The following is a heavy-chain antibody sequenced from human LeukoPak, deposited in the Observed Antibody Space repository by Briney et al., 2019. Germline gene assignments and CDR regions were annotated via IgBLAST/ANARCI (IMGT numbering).Heavy chain of an antibody. CDR1: GGSISSSSYY. D-gene: IGHD3-10*01. V-gene: IGHV4-39*07. CDR2: IYYSGST. Sequence: SETLSLTCTVSGGSISSSSYYWGWIRQPPGKGLEWIGTIYYSGSTNYNPSLKSRVTISVDTSKNQFSLKLSSVTAADTAVYYCARAGPMVRVFDYWGQGTLVTVSS. J-gene: IGHJ4*02. CDR3: ARAGPMVRVFDY.